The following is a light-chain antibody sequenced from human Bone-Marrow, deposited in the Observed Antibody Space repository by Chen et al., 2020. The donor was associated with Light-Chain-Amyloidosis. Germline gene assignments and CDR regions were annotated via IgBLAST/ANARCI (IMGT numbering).Light chain of an antibody. Sequence: SHEPTQPPSVSVSSGQTARIPCSGDDLPTKYAYWYQQKPGQAPVLVIHRDTERPSGISERFSGSSSGTTATLTISGVQAEDEADYHCQSADSSGTYEVIFGGGTKLTVL. J-gene: IGLJ2*01. CDR2: RDT. CDR3: QSADSSGTYEVI. V-gene: IGLV3-25*03. CDR1: DLPTKY.